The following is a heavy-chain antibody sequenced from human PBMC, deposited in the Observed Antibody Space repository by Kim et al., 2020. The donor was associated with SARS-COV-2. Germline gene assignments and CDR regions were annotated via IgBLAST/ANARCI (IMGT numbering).Heavy chain of an antibody. V-gene: IGHV1-8*01. CDR1: GYSFTEHN. CDR3: ARGRDYTGSRSVFDF. J-gene: IGHJ4*02. D-gene: IGHD2-8*02. Sequence: ASVKVSCKASGYSFTEHNINWVRQAPGQGFEWLGWTNHKIDRSDFEQKFQGRVTVTTDTSIRTVYMEFSSLEYYDTAVYFCARGRDYTGSRSVFDFWGQGTKVTVSS. CDR2: TNHKIDRS.